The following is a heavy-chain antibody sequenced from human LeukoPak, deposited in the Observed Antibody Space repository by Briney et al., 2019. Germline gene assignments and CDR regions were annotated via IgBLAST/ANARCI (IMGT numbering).Heavy chain of an antibody. CDR2: IWYDGSNK. J-gene: IGHJ6*02. CDR3: ARRREYYDFWSGDYYYYYGMDV. D-gene: IGHD3-3*01. Sequence: GESLRLSCTASGFTFSNFWMGWVRQAPGKGLEWVAVIWYDGSNKYYADSVKGRFTISRDNSKNTLYLQMNSLRAEDTAVYYCARRREYYDFWSGDYYYYYGMDVWGQGTTVTVSS. V-gene: IGHV3-33*08. CDR1: GFTFSNFW.